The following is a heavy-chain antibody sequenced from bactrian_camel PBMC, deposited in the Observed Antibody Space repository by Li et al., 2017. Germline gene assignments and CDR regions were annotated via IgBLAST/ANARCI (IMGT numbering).Heavy chain of an antibody. J-gene: IGHJ6*01. V-gene: IGHV3-3*01. D-gene: IGHD6*01. CDR3: AADRTCAGPYPVDLKEYNT. CDR2: TYAALNRT. CDR1: GYTSTTNC. Sequence: QVQLVESGGGSVQAGGSLRLSCAASGYTSTTNCMGWFRQAPGKEREIVAATYAALNRTHYVDSVKGRFTISQDNVNNTVYLQMNGLQPEDTGVYYCAADRTCAGPYPVDLKEYNTWGQGTQVTVS.